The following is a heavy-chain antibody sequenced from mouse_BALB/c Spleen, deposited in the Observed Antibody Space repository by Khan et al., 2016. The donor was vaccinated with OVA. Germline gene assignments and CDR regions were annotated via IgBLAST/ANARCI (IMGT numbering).Heavy chain of an antibody. CDR3: ARNYDYDEGLAY. V-gene: IGHV2-2*02. J-gene: IGHJ3*01. CDR2: IWSGGST. Sequence: QMQLKQSGPGLVQPSQSLSITCTVSGFSLTYYGVHWVRQSPGKGLEWLGVIWSGGSTDYNAAFITRLNISKENSKSQAFFKMNSLQVNDTAIYYCARNYDYDEGLAYWGQGTLVTVSA. CDR1: GFSLTYYG. D-gene: IGHD2-4*01.